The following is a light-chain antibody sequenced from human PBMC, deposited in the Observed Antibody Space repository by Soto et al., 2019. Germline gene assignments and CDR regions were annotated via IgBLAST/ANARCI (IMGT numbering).Light chain of an antibody. CDR3: SSYTSSVTLV. J-gene: IGLJ2*01. V-gene: IGLV2-14*01. CDR1: SSDVGGYNF. Sequence: QSALTQPASVSGSPGQSITISCTGTSSDVGGYNFVSWYQQHPGKAPKLMIYEVSNRPSGVSYRFSGSKSGNTASLTISGLQAEDEADYYCSSYTSSVTLVFGGRTKLTVL. CDR2: EVS.